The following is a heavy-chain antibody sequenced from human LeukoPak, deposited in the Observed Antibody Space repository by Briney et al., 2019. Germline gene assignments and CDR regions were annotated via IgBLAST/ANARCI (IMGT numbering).Heavy chain of an antibody. CDR3: ARDSEAAAPDNYYYYYYMDV. CDR2: INPNSGGT. V-gene: IGHV1-2*02. CDR1: GYTFTGYY. D-gene: IGHD2-2*01. J-gene: IGHJ6*03. Sequence: ASVKVSCKASGYTFTGYYMHWVRQAPGQGLEWMGWINPNSGGTNYAQKFQGRVTMTRDTSISTAYMELSRLRSDDTAVYYCARDSEAAAPDNYYYYYYMDVWGKGTTVTVSS.